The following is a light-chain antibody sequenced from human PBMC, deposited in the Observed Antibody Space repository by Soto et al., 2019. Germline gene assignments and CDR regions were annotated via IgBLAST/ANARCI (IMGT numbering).Light chain of an antibody. J-gene: IGKJ1*01. CDR1: QSVSKY. Sequence: EIVLTQSPGTLALSPGEGATLSCRASQSVSKYLAWYQQKPGQAPRLLIYGASSRATGIPDSFSGSGSGTDLTLTISRMEPEDFAVYYCQQYLGLRQTFDQGTKVEI. CDR2: GAS. V-gene: IGKV3-20*01. CDR3: QQYLGLRQT.